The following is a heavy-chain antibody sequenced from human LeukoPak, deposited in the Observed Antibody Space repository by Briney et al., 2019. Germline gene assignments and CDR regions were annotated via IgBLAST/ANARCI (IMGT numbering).Heavy chain of an antibody. V-gene: IGHV4-61*02. CDR2: IYSSGIT. J-gene: IGHJ5*02. D-gene: IGHD3-10*01. CDR3: ARGITGRGRFDP. CDR1: GGSNTSGSFY. Sequence: SETLSLTCTVSGGSNTSGSFYWAWIRQSAGKGLEWIGRIYSSGITNYNPSLKSRLTMSIDTSKSQFFLNLSSLTAADTAVYYCARGITGRGRFDPWGQGTLVTVSS.